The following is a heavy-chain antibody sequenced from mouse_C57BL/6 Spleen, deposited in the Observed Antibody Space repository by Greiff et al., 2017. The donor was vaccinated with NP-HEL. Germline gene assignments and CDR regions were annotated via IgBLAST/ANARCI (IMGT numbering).Heavy chain of an antibody. CDR2: INPGSGGT. CDR3: ARDYYGSSLWYFDV. Sequence: VQLQESGAELVRPGTSVKVSCKASGYAFTNYLIEWVKQRPGQGLEWIGVINPGSGGTNYNEKFKGKATLTADKSSSPAYMQLSSLRSEDAAVYFCARDYYGSSLWYFDVWGTGTTVTVSS. J-gene: IGHJ1*03. D-gene: IGHD1-1*01. CDR1: GYAFTNYL. V-gene: IGHV1-54*01.